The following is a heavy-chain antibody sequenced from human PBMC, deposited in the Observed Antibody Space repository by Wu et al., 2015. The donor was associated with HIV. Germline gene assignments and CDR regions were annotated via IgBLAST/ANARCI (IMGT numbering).Heavy chain of an antibody. D-gene: IGHD1-26*01. Sequence: QVQLVQSGPEVKKPGASVKVSCTASGYSFSNYGITWMRQAPGQGLEWMGWISVFSGKTEYAEKLQGRVTMTSDTSTSTAYMELRSLRSDDTAVYYCAADLGHDYWGQGTLVTVSS. J-gene: IGHJ4*02. CDR3: AADLGHDY. CDR2: ISVFSGKT. CDR1: GYSFSNYG. V-gene: IGHV1-18*01.